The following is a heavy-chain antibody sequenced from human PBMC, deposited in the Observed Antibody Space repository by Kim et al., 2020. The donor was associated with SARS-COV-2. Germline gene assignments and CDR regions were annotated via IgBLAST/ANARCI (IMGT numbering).Heavy chain of an antibody. D-gene: IGHD3-22*01. CDR3: ARSYDSSGYYLKSYYFDY. V-gene: IGHV4-39*01. Sequence: SETLSLTCTVSGGSISSSSYYWGWIRQPPGKGLEWIGSIYYSGSTYYNPSLKSRVTISVDTSKNQFSLKLSSVTAADTAVYYCARSYDSSGYYLKSYYFDYWGPRTLLSASS. CDR2: IYYSGST. J-gene: IGHJ4*02. CDR1: GGSISSSSYY.